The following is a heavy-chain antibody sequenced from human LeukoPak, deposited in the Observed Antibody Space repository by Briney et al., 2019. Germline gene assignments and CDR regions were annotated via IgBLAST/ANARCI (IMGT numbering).Heavy chain of an antibody. CDR1: GGSISDYY. Sequence: SETLSLTCTVSGGSISDYYWSRIRQPPGKGLEWIGYIHYSGSSSYNPSLKSRVTISVDTSKNQFSLKLSSVTAADTAVYYCARYDRSGYGFDCWGQGTLVTVSS. J-gene: IGHJ4*02. D-gene: IGHD5-12*01. CDR3: ARYDRSGYGFDC. CDR2: IHYSGSS. V-gene: IGHV4-59*01.